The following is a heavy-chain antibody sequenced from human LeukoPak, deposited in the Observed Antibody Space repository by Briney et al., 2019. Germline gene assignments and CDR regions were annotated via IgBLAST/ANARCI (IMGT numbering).Heavy chain of an antibody. D-gene: IGHD3-10*01. Sequence: GGSLRLSCAASGFTFSSYEMNWVRQAPGKGLEWVSYISSSGGTIYYADSVKGRFTISRDNAKNSLYLQMNSLRAEDTAVYYCARETMVRGVITLDYWGQGTLATVSS. CDR3: ARETMVRGVITLDY. CDR1: GFTFSSYE. CDR2: ISSSGGTI. J-gene: IGHJ4*02. V-gene: IGHV3-48*03.